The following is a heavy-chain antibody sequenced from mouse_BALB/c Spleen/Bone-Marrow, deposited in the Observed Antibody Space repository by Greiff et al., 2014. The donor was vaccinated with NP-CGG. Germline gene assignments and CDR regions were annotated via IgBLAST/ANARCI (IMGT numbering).Heavy chain of an antibody. CDR1: GYTFTSYW. CDR2: IYPGDGDT. CDR3: ARRDYGIRENYYAMDY. J-gene: IGHJ4*01. Sequence: VQLQQSGAELARPGASVKLSCKASGYTFTSYWMQWVKQGPGQGLEWIGAIYPGDGDTRYTQKFKGKATLTADKSSSTAYMQLSSLASEDSAVYYCARRDYGIRENYYAMDYWGQGTSVTVSS. V-gene: IGHV1-87*01. D-gene: IGHD1-2*01.